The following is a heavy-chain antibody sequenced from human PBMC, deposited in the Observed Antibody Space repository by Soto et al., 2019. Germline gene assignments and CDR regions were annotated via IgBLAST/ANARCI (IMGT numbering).Heavy chain of an antibody. CDR3: AKAERGAAGDYGTDV. CDR1: GFTFSSYG. CDR2: ISYDGSNK. Sequence: GGSLRLSCAASGFTFSSYGMHWVRQAPGKGLEWVAVISYDGSNKYYADSVKGRFTISRDNSKNTLYLQMNSLRAEDTAVYYCAKAERGAAGDYGTDVWGQGTTVTVSS. J-gene: IGHJ6*02. V-gene: IGHV3-30*18. D-gene: IGHD6-13*01.